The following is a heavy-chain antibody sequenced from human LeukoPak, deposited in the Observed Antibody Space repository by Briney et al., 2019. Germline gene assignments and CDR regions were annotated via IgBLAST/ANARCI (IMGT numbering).Heavy chain of an antibody. V-gene: IGHV3-7*01. CDR3: ARDPDIVVVPAAIVDY. CDR2: IKQDGSEK. J-gene: IGHJ4*02. D-gene: IGHD2-2*01. CDR1: GFIFSSYW. Sequence: PGGSLRLSCAASGFIFSSYWMSWVRQAPGKGLEWVANIKQDGSEKYHADSVKGRFTISRDNAKNSLYLEMNSLRAEDTAVYYCARDPDIVVVPAAIVDYWGQGTLVTVSS.